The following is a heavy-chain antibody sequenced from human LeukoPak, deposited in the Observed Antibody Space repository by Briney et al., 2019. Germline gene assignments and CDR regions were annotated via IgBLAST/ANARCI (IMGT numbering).Heavy chain of an antibody. Sequence: MPGGSLRLSCAASGFTFSSYSMNWVRQAPGKGLEWVSSISSSSSYIYYADSVKGRFTISRDNAKNSLYLQMNSLRAEDTAVYYCARESGTYCSGGSCYSNPSPFYYYGMDVWGQGTTVTVSS. D-gene: IGHD2-15*01. J-gene: IGHJ6*02. V-gene: IGHV3-21*01. CDR1: GFTFSSYS. CDR2: ISSSSSYI. CDR3: ARESGTYCSGGSCYSNPSPFYYYGMDV.